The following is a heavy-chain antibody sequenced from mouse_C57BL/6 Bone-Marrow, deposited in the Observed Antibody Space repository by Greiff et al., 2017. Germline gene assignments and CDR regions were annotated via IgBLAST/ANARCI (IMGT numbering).Heavy chain of an antibody. D-gene: IGHD3-1*01. CDR3: ARSGYTAWFAY. Sequence: QVQLKESGAELARPGASVKMSCKASGYTFTSYTMHWVKQRPGQGLEWIGYINPSSGYTKYNQKFKDKATLTADKSSSTAYMQLSSLTSEDSAVYYCARSGYTAWFAYWGQGTLVTVSA. J-gene: IGHJ3*01. V-gene: IGHV1-4*01. CDR1: GYTFTSYT. CDR2: INPSSGYT.